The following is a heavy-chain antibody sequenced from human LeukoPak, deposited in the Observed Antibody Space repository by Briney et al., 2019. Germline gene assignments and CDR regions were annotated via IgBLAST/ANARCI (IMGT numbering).Heavy chain of an antibody. D-gene: IGHD4-11*01. Sequence: GGSLRLSCAASGFTFSSYAMSWVRQAPGKGLEWVSTINGGGVNTHYADSVGGRFTISRDNSKNTLSLQMNSLRDEDTAVYYCAKDLYSNYGPADYWGQGNLVTVSS. V-gene: IGHV3-23*01. CDR1: GFTFSSYA. J-gene: IGHJ4*02. CDR2: INGGGVNT. CDR3: AKDLYSNYGPADY.